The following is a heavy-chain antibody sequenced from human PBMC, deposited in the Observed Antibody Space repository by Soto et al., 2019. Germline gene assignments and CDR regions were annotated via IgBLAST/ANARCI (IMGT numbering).Heavy chain of an antibody. Sequence: QVQLQQWGAGLLKPSETLSLTCAVYGGSFSGYYWSWIRQPPGKGLEWIGEINHSGSTNYNPSLKSXVTSSXXTSKNQFSLKLSSVTAADTAVYYCARGFSTTTMAFWGQGTLVTVSS. V-gene: IGHV4-34*01. J-gene: IGHJ4*02. CDR1: GGSFSGYY. CDR3: ARGFSTTTMAF. CDR2: INHSGST. D-gene: IGHD3-10*01.